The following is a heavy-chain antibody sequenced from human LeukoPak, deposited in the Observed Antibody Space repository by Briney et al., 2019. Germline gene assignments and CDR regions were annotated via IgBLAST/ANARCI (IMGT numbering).Heavy chain of an antibody. CDR3: ARDHVVVVPAAILYYYYGMDV. CDR1: GFTFSSYA. Sequence: GGSLRLSCAASGFTFSSYAMHWVRQAPGKGLEWVAVILYDGSNEYYADSVKGRFTISRDNSKNTLYLQMNSLRAEDTAVYYCARDHVVVVPAAILYYYYGMDVWGQGTTVTVSS. V-gene: IGHV3-30-3*01. J-gene: IGHJ6*02. D-gene: IGHD2-2*02. CDR2: ILYDGSNE.